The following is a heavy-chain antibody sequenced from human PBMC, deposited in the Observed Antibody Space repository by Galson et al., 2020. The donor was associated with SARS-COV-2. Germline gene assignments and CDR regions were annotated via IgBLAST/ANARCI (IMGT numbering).Heavy chain of an antibody. D-gene: IGHD3-9*01. CDR3: AKDMKYYDILTGYYIRETYYYYYGMDV. V-gene: IGHV3-30*18. J-gene: IGHJ6*02. CDR1: GFTFSSYG. CDR2: ISYDGSNK. Sequence: GESLKISCAASGFTFSSYGMHWVRQAPGKGLEWVAVISYDGSNKYYADSVKGRFTISRDNSKNTLYLQMNSLRAEDTAVYYCAKDMKYYDILTGYYIRETYYYYYGMDVWGQGTTVTVSS.